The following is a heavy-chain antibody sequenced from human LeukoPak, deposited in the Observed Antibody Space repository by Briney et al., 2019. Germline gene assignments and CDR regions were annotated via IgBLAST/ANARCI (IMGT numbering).Heavy chain of an antibody. CDR1: GCGFTSCW. V-gene: IGHV5-51*01. D-gene: IGHD3-9*01. Sequence: GAATQTFSKGAGCGFTSCWNGWGRRKPGEGGVGRGRIYTGDCDTRYSPSFKGQVTISADKSILTAYLQWSSLKASDTAMYYCARAGAGYPTNWFDPCGQGTLLTVSS. J-gene: IGHJ5*02. CDR3: ARAGAGYPTNWFDP. CDR2: IYTGDCDT.